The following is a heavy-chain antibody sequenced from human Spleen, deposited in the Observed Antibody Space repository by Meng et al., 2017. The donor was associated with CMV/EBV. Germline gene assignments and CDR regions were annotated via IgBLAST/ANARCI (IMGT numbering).Heavy chain of an antibody. D-gene: IGHD3-10*01. V-gene: IGHV3-23*01. CDR2: ISGSGGST. J-gene: IGHJ4*02. CDR1: GFTLSSYA. CDR3: AKASLRLLCSL. Sequence: GESLKISCAASGFTLSSYAMSWDRQAPGKGLEWVSAISGSGGSTYYAEYVKGRFTISRDNSKNTLYLQMNSLRAEDTAVYYCAKASLRLLCSLWVQGTLVTVSS.